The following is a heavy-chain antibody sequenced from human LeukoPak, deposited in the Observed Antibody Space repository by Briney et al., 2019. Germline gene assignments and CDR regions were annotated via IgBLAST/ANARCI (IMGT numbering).Heavy chain of an antibody. CDR1: GGSIRSYY. Sequence: SETLSLTCTVSGGSIRSYYWSWVRQPPGKGLEWIGYIYYNGNTNYNASLKSRVTISVDTSKNQFSLKRSSVTAADTAVYYCARHPDSSGYYFYFQHWGQGTLVTVSS. J-gene: IGHJ1*01. CDR2: IYYNGNT. D-gene: IGHD3-22*01. CDR3: ARHPDSSGYYFYFQH. V-gene: IGHV4-59*08.